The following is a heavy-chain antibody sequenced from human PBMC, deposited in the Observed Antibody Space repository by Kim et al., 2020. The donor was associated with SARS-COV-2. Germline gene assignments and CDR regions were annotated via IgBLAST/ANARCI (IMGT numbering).Heavy chain of an antibody. J-gene: IGHJ4*02. Sequence: DSVKGRFTISRDNAKNSLYLQMNSLRDEDTAVYYCAREGRDYGDFYYFDYWGQGTLVTVSS. D-gene: IGHD4-17*01. CDR3: AREGRDYGDFYYFDY. V-gene: IGHV3-48*02.